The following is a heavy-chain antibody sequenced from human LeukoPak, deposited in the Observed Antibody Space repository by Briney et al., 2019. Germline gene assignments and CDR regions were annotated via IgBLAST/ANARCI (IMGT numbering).Heavy chain of an antibody. CDR2: IYYSGST. V-gene: IGHV4-59*01. CDR3: ARSLVVPAAMWYYYYGMDV. Sequence: SETLSLTCTVSGGSISSYYWSWIRQPPGKALEWIGYIYYSGSTNYNPSLKSRVTISVDTSKNQFSLKLSSVTAADTAVYYCARSLVVPAAMWYYYYGMDVWGQGTTVTVSS. CDR1: GGSISSYY. D-gene: IGHD2-2*01. J-gene: IGHJ6*02.